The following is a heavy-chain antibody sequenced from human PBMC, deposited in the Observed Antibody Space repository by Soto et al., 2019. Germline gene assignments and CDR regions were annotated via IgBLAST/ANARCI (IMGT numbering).Heavy chain of an antibody. CDR1: GFTFSSYA. CDR3: ARLPPNGVYSSSSGSLILHYFDY. J-gene: IGHJ4*02. D-gene: IGHD6-6*01. CDR2: ISGSGGST. V-gene: IGHV3-23*01. Sequence: GGSLRLSCAASGFTFSSYAMSWVRQAPGKGLEWVSAISGSGGSTYYADSVKGRFTISRDNSKNTLYLQMNSLRAEDTAVYYCARLPPNGVYSSSSGSLILHYFDYWGQGTLVTVSS.